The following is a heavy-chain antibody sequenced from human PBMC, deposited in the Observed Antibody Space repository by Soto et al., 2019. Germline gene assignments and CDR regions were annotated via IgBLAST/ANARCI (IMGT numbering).Heavy chain of an antibody. CDR3: AGMPYTSGLRFDP. D-gene: IGHD6-19*01. J-gene: IGHJ5*02. CDR2: IYQSGVT. V-gene: IGHV4-30-2*01. Sequence: SETLSLTCNMSGDSYSISTYSWSWIRQPPGKALQWIGFIYQSGVTSYNPSLASRVSISLDRSNNQCPLTLKSVTAADTAVYFCAGMPYTSGLRFDPWGPGTLVTVSS. CDR1: GDSYSISTYS.